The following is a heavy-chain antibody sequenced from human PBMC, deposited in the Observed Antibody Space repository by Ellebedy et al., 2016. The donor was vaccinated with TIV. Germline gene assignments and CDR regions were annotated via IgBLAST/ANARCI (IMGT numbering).Heavy chain of an antibody. CDR3: ARAPAGTQQSPLDY. J-gene: IGHJ4*02. CDR1: GVSVNSANYY. Sequence: MPGGSLRLSCTVSGVSVNSANYYWTWIRQPPGKGLEWIGYFYSSGSTDYKPSLKSRVAISVDTSKNQFSLKLSSVTAADTAVYYCARAPAGTQQSPLDYWGQGTLVTVSS. CDR2: FYSSGST. V-gene: IGHV4-61*01. D-gene: IGHD6-13*01.